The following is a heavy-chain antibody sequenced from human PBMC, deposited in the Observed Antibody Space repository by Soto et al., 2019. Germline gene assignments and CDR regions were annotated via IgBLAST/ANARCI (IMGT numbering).Heavy chain of an antibody. V-gene: IGHV1-18*01. J-gene: IGHJ6*02. CDR1: GYTFTSYG. Sequence: ASVKVSCKASGYTFTSYGISWVRQAPGQGLEWMGWISAYNGNTNYAQKLQGRVTMTTDTSTSTAYMELRSLRSDDTAVYYCARVSGYCSSTSCHRSYYYYYSGMDVSGQATTVTFSS. CDR3: ARVSGYCSSTSCHRSYYYYYSGMDV. CDR2: ISAYNGNT. D-gene: IGHD2-2*02.